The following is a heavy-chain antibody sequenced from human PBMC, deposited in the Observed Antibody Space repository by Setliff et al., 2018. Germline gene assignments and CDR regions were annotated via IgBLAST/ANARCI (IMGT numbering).Heavy chain of an antibody. CDR1: GGSFSGYY. Sequence: KTSETLSLTCAVYGGSFSGYYWSWIRQPPGKGLEWIGEINHSGSTNYNPSLKSRVTISVDTSKNQFSLKLSSVTAADTAVYYCARGGYSYGHHYYYYMDVWGKGTTVTVS. CDR2: INHSGST. J-gene: IGHJ6*03. CDR3: ARGGYSYGHHYYYYMDV. D-gene: IGHD5-18*01. V-gene: IGHV4-34*01.